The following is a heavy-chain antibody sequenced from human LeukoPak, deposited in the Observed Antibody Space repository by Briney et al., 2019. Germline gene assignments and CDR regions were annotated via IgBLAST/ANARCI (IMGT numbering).Heavy chain of an antibody. V-gene: IGHV3-9*01. J-gene: IGHJ4*02. D-gene: IGHD1-7*01. CDR3: ARSFFQWNYGSCLDS. Sequence: QPGGSLRLSCAASGFTFDDYAMHWVRQAPGKGLEWVSGISWNSGSIGYADSVKGRFTISRDNAKNSLYLQMNSLRPEDTAVYSCARSFFQWNYGSCLDSWGQGTLVTVSS. CDR2: ISWNSGSI. CDR1: GFTFDDYA.